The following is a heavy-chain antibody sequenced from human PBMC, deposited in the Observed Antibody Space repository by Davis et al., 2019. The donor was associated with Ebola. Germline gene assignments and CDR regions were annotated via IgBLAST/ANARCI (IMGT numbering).Heavy chain of an antibody. D-gene: IGHD3-10*01. Sequence: PGGSLRLSCAVSGFIVSNNYMSWVRQAPGKGLEWVSVIYSAGSGGSTYYANSVQGRFTISRDNSQHTLSLQMNSLRAEDTAVDFCAKEYCSKSGPYCKYFEDWGQGTQVNVSS. J-gene: IGHJ4*02. CDR2: IYSAGSGGST. CDR1: GFIVSNNY. CDR3: AKEYCSKSGPYCKYFED. V-gene: IGHV3-53*05.